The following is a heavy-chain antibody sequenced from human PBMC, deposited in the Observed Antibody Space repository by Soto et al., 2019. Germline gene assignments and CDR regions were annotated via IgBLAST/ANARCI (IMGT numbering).Heavy chain of an antibody. Sequence: ASVKVSCKASGYTFTSYGISWVRQAPGQGLEWMGWISAYNGNTNYAQKLQGRVTMTTDTSTSTAYMELRSLRSDDTAVYYCARDLGSSQHLYYYNAMDVWGQGTTVTVSS. J-gene: IGHJ6*02. CDR1: GYTFTSYG. CDR3: ARDLGSSQHLYYYNAMDV. D-gene: IGHD6-13*01. V-gene: IGHV1-18*01. CDR2: ISAYNGNT.